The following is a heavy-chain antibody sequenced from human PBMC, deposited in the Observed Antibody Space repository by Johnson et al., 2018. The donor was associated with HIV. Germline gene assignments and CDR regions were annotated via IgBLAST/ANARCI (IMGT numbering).Heavy chain of an antibody. CDR1: GFSFSSYW. D-gene: IGHD6-19*01. CDR3: ARLESSGWYWGDAFDI. Sequence: VQLVESGGGLVQPGASLRLSCAASGFSFSSYWMHWVRQTPGNGLVWVSRINGDGSRTTYADSVKGRFTISRDNAKNTLYLQMTSLRAEDTAVYYCARLESSGWYWGDAFDIWGQGTTVTVSS. CDR2: INGDGSRT. J-gene: IGHJ3*02. V-gene: IGHV3-74*02.